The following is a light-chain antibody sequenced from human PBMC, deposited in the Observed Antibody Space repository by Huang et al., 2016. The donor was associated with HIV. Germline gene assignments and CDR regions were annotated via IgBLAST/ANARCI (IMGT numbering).Light chain of an antibody. Sequence: DRVMTQSPLTLSVSPGERATLSCRASQSVSSNLAWYQQKPGQAPRLLIYDASTRATDVPVRFSGSGSEIQFTLTISSLQSEDFAVYYCQQYNNWPRTFGQGTKLEIK. V-gene: IGKV3-15*01. CDR1: QSVSSN. J-gene: IGKJ2*01. CDR3: QQYNNWPRT. CDR2: DAS.